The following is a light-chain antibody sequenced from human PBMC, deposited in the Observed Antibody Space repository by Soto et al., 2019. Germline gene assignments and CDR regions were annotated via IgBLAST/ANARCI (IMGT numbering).Light chain of an antibody. Sequence: QSVLTQPASVSGSPGQSITISCTGTSSDVGGYNYVSWYQQHPGKAPKLMIYDVSNRPSGVSNRFSGSKSGNTASLTISGLQAEDEADYHCSSYTSSSTLLFGTGTKVNVL. J-gene: IGLJ1*01. V-gene: IGLV2-14*01. CDR2: DVS. CDR3: SSYTSSSTLL. CDR1: SSDVGGYNY.